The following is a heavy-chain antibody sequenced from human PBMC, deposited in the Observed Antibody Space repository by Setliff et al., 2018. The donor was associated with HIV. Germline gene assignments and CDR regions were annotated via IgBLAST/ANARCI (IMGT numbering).Heavy chain of an antibody. D-gene: IGHD3-3*02. CDR2: ISSRSSYI. Sequence: GGSLRLSCAASGFTFSSYWMHWVRQAPGKGLEWVSSISSRSSYIYYADSVKGRFTISRDNAKNSLYLQMNSLRAEDTAVYYCARGPRLAGYWGQGTLVTVSS. V-gene: IGHV3-21*01. CDR3: ARGPRLAGY. J-gene: IGHJ4*02. CDR1: GFTFSSYW.